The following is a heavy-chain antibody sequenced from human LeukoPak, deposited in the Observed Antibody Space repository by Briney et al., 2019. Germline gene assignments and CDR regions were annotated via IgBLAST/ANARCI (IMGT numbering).Heavy chain of an antibody. D-gene: IGHD2-8*01. CDR2: IYPGDSDT. V-gene: IGHV5-51*04. Sequence: GEALKISCKGSGYSLTSYWIGWVRQMPGKGLEWMGIIYPGDSDTRYSPSFQGQVTIAADKPISTAYLQWSSLKASDTAMYYCARGYCTNGVCKGGFDPWGQGTLVTVSS. CDR1: GYSLTSYW. CDR3: ARGYCTNGVCKGGFDP. J-gene: IGHJ5*02.